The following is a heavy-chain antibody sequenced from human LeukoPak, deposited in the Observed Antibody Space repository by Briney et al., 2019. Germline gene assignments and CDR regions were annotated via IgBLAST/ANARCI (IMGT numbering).Heavy chain of an antibody. D-gene: IGHD2/OR15-2a*01. CDR1: GFTFRSYW. CDR3: AKYLSRAFDS. V-gene: IGHV3-7*01. J-gene: IGHJ4*02. CDR2: INQEASRT. Sequence: GGSLRLSCAASGFTFRSYWMSWVRQAPGKGLEWLGHINQEASRTDHTDSVKGRFTISRDNSRNLLYLHMSSLRAEDTAVYYCAKYLSRAFDSWGQGILVSVSS.